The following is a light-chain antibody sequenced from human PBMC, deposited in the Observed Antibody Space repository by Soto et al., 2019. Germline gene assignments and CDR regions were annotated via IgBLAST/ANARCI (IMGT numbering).Light chain of an antibody. CDR1: RSNIGAGYD. V-gene: IGLV1-40*01. Sequence: QSVLTQPPSVSEAPGQRVTISCTGDRSNIGAGYDVHWYVQLPGAAPKLLIYGNTNRPSGVPDRFSGSKSGTSASLAITGLRAEDEADYYCQSYASSPSANFVFGTGTKVTVL. CDR3: QSYASSPSANFV. CDR2: GNT. J-gene: IGLJ1*01.